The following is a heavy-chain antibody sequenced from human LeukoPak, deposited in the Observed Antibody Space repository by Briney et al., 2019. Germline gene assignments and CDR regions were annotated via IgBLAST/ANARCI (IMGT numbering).Heavy chain of an antibody. D-gene: IGHD5-12*01. CDR2: IRYDGSNK. Sequence: PGGSLRLSCAASGFTFSSYGMHWVRQAPGKGLEWVAFIRYDGSNKYYADSVKGRFTISRDNSKNTLYLQMNSLRAEDTAVYYCAKDRGYSGYDWDFDYWGQGTLVTVSS. CDR3: AKDRGYSGYDWDFDY. J-gene: IGHJ4*02. CDR1: GFTFSSYG. V-gene: IGHV3-30*02.